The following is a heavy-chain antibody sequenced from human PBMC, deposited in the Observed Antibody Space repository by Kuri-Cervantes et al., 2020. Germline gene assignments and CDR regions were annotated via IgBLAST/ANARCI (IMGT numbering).Heavy chain of an antibody. CDR3: TTGVAAAPGAY. CDR1: GFTFSSYA. V-gene: IGHV3-15*01. D-gene: IGHD6-13*01. J-gene: IGHJ4*02. CDR2: IKSKTDGGTT. Sequence: GGSLRLSCAASGFTFSSYAMHWVRQAPGKGLEWVGRIKSKTDGGTTDYAAPVKGRFTISRDDSKNTLYLQMNSLKTEDTAVYYCTTGVAAAPGAYWGQGTLVTVSS.